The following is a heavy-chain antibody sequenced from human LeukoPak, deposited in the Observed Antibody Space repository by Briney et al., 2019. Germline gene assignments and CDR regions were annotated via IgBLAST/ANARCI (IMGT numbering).Heavy chain of an antibody. CDR1: GYTFTSYG. CDR3: ARDRCSGGSCYSGVFDY. Sequence: SVKVSCKASGYTFTSYGISWVRQAPGQGLEWMGRIIPIFGTANYAQKFQGRVTITTDESTSTAYMELSSLRSEDTAVYYCARDRCSGGSCYSGVFDYWGQGTLVTVSS. J-gene: IGHJ4*02. V-gene: IGHV1-69*05. D-gene: IGHD2-15*01. CDR2: IIPIFGTA.